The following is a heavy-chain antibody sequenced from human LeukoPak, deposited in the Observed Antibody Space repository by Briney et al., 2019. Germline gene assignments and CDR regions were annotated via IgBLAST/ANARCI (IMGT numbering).Heavy chain of an antibody. V-gene: IGHV4-61*02. J-gene: IGHJ6*03. CDR1: GGSISSGSYY. D-gene: IGHD6-19*01. CDR3: ARDRAGPLNYYYYYYMDV. Sequence: SQTLSLTCTVSGGSISSGSYYWSWIRQPAGKGLEWIGRIYHSGSTYYNPSLKSRVTISVDTSKNQFSLKLSSVTAADTAVYYCARDRAGPLNYYYYYYMDVWGKGTTVTVSS. CDR2: IYHSGST.